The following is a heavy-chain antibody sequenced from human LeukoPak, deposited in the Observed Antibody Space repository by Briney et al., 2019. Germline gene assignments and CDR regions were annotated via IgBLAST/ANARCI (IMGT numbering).Heavy chain of an antibody. CDR1: GYTFTIYY. J-gene: IGHJ4*02. V-gene: IGHV1-46*01. CDR3: ARDERRYCSDSSCYPGDY. CDR2: INPSGGST. Sequence: ASVTVSCKASGYTFTIYYMHWVRQAPGQGREWMGIINPSGGSTSYAQKFQGRVTMTRDMSTSTVYMELSSLRAEDTAVYYCARDERRYCSDSSCYPGDYWGQGTLVTVSS. D-gene: IGHD2-2*01.